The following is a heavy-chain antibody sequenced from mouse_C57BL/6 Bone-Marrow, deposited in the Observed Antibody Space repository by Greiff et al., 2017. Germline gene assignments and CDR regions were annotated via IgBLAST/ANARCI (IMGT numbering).Heavy chain of an antibody. V-gene: IGHV5-6*01. CDR2: ISSGGSYT. CDR1: GFTFSSYG. J-gene: IGHJ4*01. Sequence: EVKLVESGGDLVKPGGSLKLSCAASGFTFSSYGMSWVRQTPDKRLEWVATISSGGSYTYYPDSVKGRFPISRDNAKNTLYLQMSSLKSEDTAMYYCARHWDGYAMDYWGQGTSVTVSS. CDR3: ARHWDGYAMDY. D-gene: IGHD4-1*01.